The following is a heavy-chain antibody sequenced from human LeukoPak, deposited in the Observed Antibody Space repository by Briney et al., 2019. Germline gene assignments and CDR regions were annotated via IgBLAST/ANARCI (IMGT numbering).Heavy chain of an antibody. J-gene: IGHJ4*02. CDR3: ARGRYYFDY. Sequence: PGGPLRLSCAASGFTFSSYAMHWVRQAPGKGLEWVAVISYDGSNKYYADSVKGRFTISRDNSKNTLYLQMNSLRAEDTAVYYCARGRYYFDYWGQGTLVTVSS. CDR1: GFTFSSYA. V-gene: IGHV3-30*04. D-gene: IGHD3-10*01. CDR2: ISYDGSNK.